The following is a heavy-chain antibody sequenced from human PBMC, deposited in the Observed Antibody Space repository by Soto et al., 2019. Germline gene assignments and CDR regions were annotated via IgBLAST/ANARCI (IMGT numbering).Heavy chain of an antibody. CDR2: ISGSGGST. Sequence: EVQLLESGGGLVQPGGSLRLSCAASGFTFSSYAMSWVRQAPGKGLEWVSAISGSGGSTYYADSVKSRFTISRDNSKNTLYLQMNSLRADDTAVYYCAKDEVGTVTYYFDYWGQGTLVTVSS. CDR1: GFTFSSYA. V-gene: IGHV3-23*01. D-gene: IGHD5-12*01. CDR3: AKDEVGTVTYYFDY. J-gene: IGHJ4*02.